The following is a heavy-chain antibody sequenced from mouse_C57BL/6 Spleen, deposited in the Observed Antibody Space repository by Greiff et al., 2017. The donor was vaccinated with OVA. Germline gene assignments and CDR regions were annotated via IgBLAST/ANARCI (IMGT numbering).Heavy chain of an antibody. Sequence: EVMLVESGGGLVKPGGSLKLSCAASGFTFSSYAMPWVRQTPEKRLEWVATISDGGSYTYYPDNVKGRFTISRDNAKNNLYLQMSHLKSEDTAMYYCAREGDYGSCYFDYWGQGTTLTVSS. V-gene: IGHV5-4*01. J-gene: IGHJ2*01. CDR3: AREGDYGSCYFDY. CDR2: ISDGGSYT. D-gene: IGHD1-1*01. CDR1: GFTFSSYA.